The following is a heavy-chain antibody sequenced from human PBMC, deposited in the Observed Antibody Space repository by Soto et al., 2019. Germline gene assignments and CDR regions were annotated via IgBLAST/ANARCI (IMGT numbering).Heavy chain of an antibody. CDR1: GGSISSGGYS. D-gene: IGHD6-25*01. V-gene: IGHV4-30-2*01. CDR3: ASSHAGAHITAAVH. CDR2: IYQSGST. J-gene: IGHJ4*02. Sequence: QLQLQESGSGLVKPSQTLSLTCAVSGGSISSGGYSWSWIRQPPGKGLEWIGYIYQSGSTYYNPSLEPRVTLAVDRSKNHFSLKLSSVTAADTAVYYCASSHAGAHITAAVHWGQGTLVTVSS.